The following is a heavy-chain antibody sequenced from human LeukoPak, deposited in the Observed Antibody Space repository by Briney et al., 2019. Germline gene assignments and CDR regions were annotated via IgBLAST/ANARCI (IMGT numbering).Heavy chain of an antibody. CDR2: ISSSSSTI. V-gene: IGHV3-48*01. CDR3: ASLGYCSSTSCSAPFDY. J-gene: IGHJ4*02. Sequence: PGGSLRLSCAASGFTFSSYSMNWVRQAPGKGLEWVSYISSSSSTIYYADSVKGRFTISRDNAKNSLYLQMNSLRAEDTAVYYCASLGYCSSTSCSAPFDYWGQGTLVTVSS. D-gene: IGHD2-2*01. CDR1: GFTFSSYS.